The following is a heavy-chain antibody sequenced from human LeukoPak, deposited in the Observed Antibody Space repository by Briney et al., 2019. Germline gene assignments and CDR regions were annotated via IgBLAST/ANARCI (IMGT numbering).Heavy chain of an antibody. V-gene: IGHV3-11*03. CDR1: VFLYSDYY. J-gene: IGHJ6*02. CDR3: ARKVRAGTSGRDYYYGMDV. Sequence: GVSVSLLCAASVFLYSDYYMSWIRHARGKGLEGVLYISSSSSYTIYAESVKGRFHIPRHNAKNSLYLQKNSLKAEDTAVYYCARKVRAGTSGRDYYYGMDVWGQGTTVTVSS. D-gene: IGHD1-1*01. CDR2: ISSSSSYT.